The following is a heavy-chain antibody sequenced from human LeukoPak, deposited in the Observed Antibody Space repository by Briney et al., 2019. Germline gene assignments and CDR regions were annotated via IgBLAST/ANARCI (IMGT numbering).Heavy chain of an antibody. D-gene: IGHD3-10*01. V-gene: IGHV5-51*01. J-gene: IGHJ6*02. CDR2: IYPGDSNT. Sequence: GKPLKISCKGPGYSFTSYWIAWVRQMPGKGLEWMGIIYPGDSNTRYSPSFQGQVIISADKSINTATLQWSSLKASDTAMYYCARGGGTIIRGITGLSGKYFGMDVWGQGTTVTVSS. CDR1: GYSFTSYW. CDR3: ARGGGTIIRGITGLSGKYFGMDV.